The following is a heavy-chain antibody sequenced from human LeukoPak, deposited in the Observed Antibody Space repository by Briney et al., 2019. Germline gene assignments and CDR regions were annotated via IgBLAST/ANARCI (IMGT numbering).Heavy chain of an antibody. CDR2: INPNSGGT. D-gene: IGHD6-13*01. Sequence: ASVKVSCKASGYTFTSYGMNWVRQAPGQGLEWMGWINPNSGGTNYAQKFQGRVTMTRDTSISTAYMELSRLRSDDTAVYYCARGYSSSWYIDSYYMDVWGKGTTVTISS. CDR3: ARGYSSSWYIDSYYMDV. CDR1: GYTFTSYG. J-gene: IGHJ6*03. V-gene: IGHV1-2*02.